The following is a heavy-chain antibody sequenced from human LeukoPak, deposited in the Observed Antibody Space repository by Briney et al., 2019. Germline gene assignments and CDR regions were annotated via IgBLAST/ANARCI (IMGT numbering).Heavy chain of an antibody. CDR1: GYTFTSYG. J-gene: IGHJ4*02. CDR3: ARSQYDGSGYYHSPDY. D-gene: IGHD3-22*01. CDR2: ISAYNGNT. Sequence: ASVKVSCKASGYTFTSYGISWVRQAPGQGLEWMGWISAYNGNTNYAQKLQGRVTMTTDTSTSTAYMELRSLRSDDTAVYYCARSQYDGSGYYHSPDYWGQGTLVTVSS. V-gene: IGHV1-18*01.